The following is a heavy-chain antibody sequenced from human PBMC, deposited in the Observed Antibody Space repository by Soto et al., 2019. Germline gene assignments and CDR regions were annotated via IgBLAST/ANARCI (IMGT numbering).Heavy chain of an antibody. Sequence: QVQLVQSGAEVKKPGASVKVSCKASGYTFTSYDINWVRQATGQGLEWMGWMNPNSGNTGYAQKFQGRVTMTRNTSIGTAYMQRRSLGSEDAAGDYGAPFSYSSSWDDGWFDPWGQGTLVTVSS. D-gene: IGHD6-13*01. V-gene: IGHV1-8*01. CDR1: GYTFTSYD. J-gene: IGHJ5*02. CDR2: MNPNSGNT. CDR3: APFSYSSSWDDGWFDP.